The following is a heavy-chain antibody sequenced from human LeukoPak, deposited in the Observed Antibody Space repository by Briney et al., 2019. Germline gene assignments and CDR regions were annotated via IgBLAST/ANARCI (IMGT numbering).Heavy chain of an antibody. J-gene: IGHJ6*03. CDR3: ARGQVKQQLLPRTGSRDYYYYMDV. D-gene: IGHD6-13*01. CDR2: INHSGST. Sequence: GSLRLSCAASGFTFSDYYMSWIRQPPGKGLEWIGEINHSGSTNYNPSHKSRITISVDTSKNQFSLKLSSVTAADTAVYYCARGQVKQQLLPRTGSRDYYYYMDVWGKGTTVTVSS. V-gene: IGHV4-34*01. CDR1: GFTFSDYY.